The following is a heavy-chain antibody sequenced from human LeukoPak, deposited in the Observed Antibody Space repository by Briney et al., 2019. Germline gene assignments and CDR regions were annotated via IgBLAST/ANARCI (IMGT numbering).Heavy chain of an antibody. V-gene: IGHV4-59*08. CDR1: GGSISSYY. CDR2: IYYSGST. Sequence: SETLSFTCTVSGGSISSYYWSWIRQPPGKGLEWIGYIYYSGSTNYNPSLKSRVTISVDTSKNQFSLKLSSVTAADTAVYYCASGGLNTAMVHWGQGTLVTVSS. CDR3: ASGGLNTAMVH. D-gene: IGHD5-18*01. J-gene: IGHJ4*02.